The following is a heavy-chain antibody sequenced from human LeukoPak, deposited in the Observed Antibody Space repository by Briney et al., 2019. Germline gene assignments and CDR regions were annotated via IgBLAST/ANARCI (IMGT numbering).Heavy chain of an antibody. Sequence: GGSLRLSCAASGFTFSSFSMNWVRQAPGEGLEWVSSISGSSTYIYYADSVKGRFTISRDNAKNSLYLQMNSLRAEDTAVYFCARTHGGASSPNNFDYWGRGTLVTVSS. V-gene: IGHV3-21*01. D-gene: IGHD4-23*01. CDR1: GFTFSSFS. CDR2: ISGSSTYI. J-gene: IGHJ4*02. CDR3: ARTHGGASSPNNFDY.